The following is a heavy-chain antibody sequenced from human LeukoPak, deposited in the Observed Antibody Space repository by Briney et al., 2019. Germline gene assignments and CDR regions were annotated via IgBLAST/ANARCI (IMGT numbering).Heavy chain of an antibody. J-gene: IGHJ4*02. CDR3: ARGGYGDYTFDY. V-gene: IGHV3-21*01. CDR1: GITFSSYS. D-gene: IGHD4-17*01. CDR2: ISSSSNYI. Sequence: PGGSLRLSCAASGITFSSYSMNWVRQAPGKGLEWVSSISSSSNYIYYADSVKGRFTISRDNAKNSLYLQMNSLRAGDTAVYYCARGGYGDYTFDYWGQGTLVTVSS.